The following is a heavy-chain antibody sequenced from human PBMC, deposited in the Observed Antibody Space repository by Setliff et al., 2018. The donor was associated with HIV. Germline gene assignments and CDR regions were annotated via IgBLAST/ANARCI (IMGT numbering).Heavy chain of an antibody. J-gene: IGHJ6*02. D-gene: IGHD3-22*01. CDR1: GGSISAYY. V-gene: IGHV4-34*01. CDR3: ARGHYYDSSGYYIGMDV. Sequence: SETLSLTCNVSGGSISAYYWSWIRQPPGKGLEWIGEINHSGSTNYNPSLKSRVTISVDTSKNQFSLKLSSVTAADTAVYYCARGHYYDSSGYYIGMDVWGQGTTVTVSS. CDR2: INHSGST.